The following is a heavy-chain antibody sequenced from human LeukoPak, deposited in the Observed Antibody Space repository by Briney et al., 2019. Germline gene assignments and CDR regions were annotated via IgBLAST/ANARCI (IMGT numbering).Heavy chain of an antibody. CDR3: ARVRGIIQLGQIRFDY. CDR1: GYTFTGYG. D-gene: IGHD5-18*01. J-gene: IGHJ4*02. V-gene: IGHV1-18*01. Sequence: ASVKVSCKASGYTFTGYGISWVRQAPGQGLEWMGWISAYNGNTNYAQKLQGRVTMTTDTSTSTAYMELRSLRSDDTAVYYCARVRGIIQLGQIRFDYWGQGTLVTVSS. CDR2: ISAYNGNT.